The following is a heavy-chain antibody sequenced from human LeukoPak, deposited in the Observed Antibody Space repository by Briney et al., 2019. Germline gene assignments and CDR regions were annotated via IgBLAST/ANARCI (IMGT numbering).Heavy chain of an antibody. CDR2: INHSGST. D-gene: IGHD3-16*01. V-gene: IGHV4-34*01. CDR1: GGSFSGYY. CDR3: ARGRYDLEDY. J-gene: IGHJ4*02. Sequence: KPSETLSLTCAVYGGSFSGYYWNWIRQPPGKGLEWIGEINHSGSTNYNPSLKSRVTISVDTSKNQFSLKLSSVTAADTAVYYCARGRYDLEDYWGQGTLVTVSS.